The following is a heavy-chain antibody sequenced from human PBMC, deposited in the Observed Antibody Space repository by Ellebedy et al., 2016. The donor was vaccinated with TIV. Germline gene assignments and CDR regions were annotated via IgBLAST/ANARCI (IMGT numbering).Heavy chain of an antibody. D-gene: IGHD6-19*01. J-gene: IGHJ5*02. CDR1: GGPISSYY. CDR3: ARGYSSGWYNWFDP. CDR2: IYYSGST. Sequence: MPSETLSLPCTVPGGPISSYYWSWIPQPPGKGLEWFGNIYYSGSTNYNPSLKSRVTISVDKSKNQFSLKLSSVTAADTDVYYCARGYSSGWYNWFDPWGQGTLVTVSS. V-gene: IGHV4-59*01.